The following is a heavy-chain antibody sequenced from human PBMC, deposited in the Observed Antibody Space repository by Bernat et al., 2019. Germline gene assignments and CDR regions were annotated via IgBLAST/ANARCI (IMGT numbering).Heavy chain of an antibody. V-gene: IGHV3-30*04. D-gene: IGHD1-7*01. J-gene: IGHJ4*02. CDR2: ISYDGSNK. Sequence: QVQLVESGGGVVQPGRSLRLSCAASGFTFSSYAMHWVRQAPGRGLEWVAFISYDGSNKYYADSGKGRFTISRDNSKNTLYLQMNTLRPEDTAVYYCASRTWELPIYWGQGTLVTVSS. CDR3: ASRTWELPIY. CDR1: GFTFSSYA.